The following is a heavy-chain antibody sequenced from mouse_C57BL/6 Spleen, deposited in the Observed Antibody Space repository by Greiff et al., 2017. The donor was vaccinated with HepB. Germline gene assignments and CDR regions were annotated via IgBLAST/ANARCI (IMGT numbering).Heavy chain of an antibody. CDR1: GFTFSNYW. CDR2: IRLKSDNYAT. J-gene: IGHJ4*01. V-gene: IGHV6-3*01. D-gene: IGHD2-5*01. Sequence: EVHLVESGGGLVQPGGSMKLSCVASGFTFSNYWMNWVRQSPEKGLEWVAQIRLKSDNYATHYAESVKGRFTISRDDSKSSVYLQMNNLRAEDTGIYYCTNSNYYAMDYWGQGTSVTVSS. CDR3: TNSNYYAMDY.